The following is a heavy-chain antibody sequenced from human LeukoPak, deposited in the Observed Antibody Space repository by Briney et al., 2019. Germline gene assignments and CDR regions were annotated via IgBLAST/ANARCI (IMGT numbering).Heavy chain of an antibody. V-gene: IGHV4-34*01. CDR2: INHSGST. CDR3: ATDFWSGYYRRTLYDY. D-gene: IGHD3-3*01. Sequence: PSETLSLTCAVYGGSFSGYYWSWIRQPPGKGLEWIGEINHSGSTNYNPSLKSRVTISIDTSKNQFSLRLTSVTAADTAVYYCATDFWSGYYRRTLYDYWGQEPRSPSPQ. CDR1: GGSFSGYY. J-gene: IGHJ4*01.